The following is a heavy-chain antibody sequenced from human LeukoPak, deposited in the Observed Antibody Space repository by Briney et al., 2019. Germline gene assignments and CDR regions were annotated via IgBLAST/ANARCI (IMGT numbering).Heavy chain of an antibody. CDR2: INHSGST. J-gene: IGHJ3*02. CDR3: ARHGDYYDSSGYRDAFDI. V-gene: IGHV4-34*01. D-gene: IGHD3-22*01. CDR1: GGSFSGYY. Sequence: SETLSLTCAVSGGSFSGYYWSWIRQPPGKGLEWIGEINHSGSTNYNPSLKSRVTISVDTSKNQFSLKPSSVTAADTAVYYCARHGDYYDSSGYRDAFDIWGQGTMVTVSS.